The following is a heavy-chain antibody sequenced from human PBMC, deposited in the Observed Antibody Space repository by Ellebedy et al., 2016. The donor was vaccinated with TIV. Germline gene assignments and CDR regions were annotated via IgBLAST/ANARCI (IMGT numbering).Heavy chain of an antibody. D-gene: IGHD1-26*01. Sequence: SETLSLXXTVYGGSFSGYYWSWIRQPPGKGLEWIGYIYYSGSTNYNPSLKSRVTMSVDTSKNQFSLKLSSVTAADTAVYYCARDRRGSYYLYYFDYWGQGTLVTVSS. CDR3: ARDRRGSYYLYYFDY. CDR1: GGSFSGYY. J-gene: IGHJ4*02. V-gene: IGHV4-59*12. CDR2: IYYSGST.